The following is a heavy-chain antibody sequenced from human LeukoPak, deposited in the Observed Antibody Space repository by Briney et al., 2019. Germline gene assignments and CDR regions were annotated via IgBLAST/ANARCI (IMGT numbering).Heavy chain of an antibody. J-gene: IGHJ4*02. Sequence: ASVKVSCKASGYTFTGYYMHWVRQAPGQGLEWMGWISAYNGNTNYAQKLQGRVTMTTDTSTSTAYMELRSLRSDDTAVYYCARDPGGFGDSNWGQGTLVTVSS. CDR2: ISAYNGNT. CDR1: GYTFTGYY. CDR3: ARDPGGFGDSN. V-gene: IGHV1-18*04. D-gene: IGHD3-10*01.